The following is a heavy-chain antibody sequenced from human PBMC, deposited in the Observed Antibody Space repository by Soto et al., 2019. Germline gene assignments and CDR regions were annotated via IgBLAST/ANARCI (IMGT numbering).Heavy chain of an antibody. CDR1: GFTFSSYA. V-gene: IGHV3-23*01. CDR3: AKGRKTGTTPPFDP. Sequence: GGSLRLSCAASGFTFSSYAMSWVRQAPGKGLGWVSAISGSGGSTYYADSVKGRFTISRDNSKNTLYLQMNSLRAEDTAVYFCAKGRKTGTTPPFDPWGQGSLVTVSS. J-gene: IGHJ5*02. D-gene: IGHD1-1*01. CDR2: ISGSGGST.